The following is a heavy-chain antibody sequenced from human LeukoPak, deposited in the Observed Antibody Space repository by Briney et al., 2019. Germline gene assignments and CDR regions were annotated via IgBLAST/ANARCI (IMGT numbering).Heavy chain of an antibody. CDR2: ISAYDGNI. J-gene: IGHJ6*03. D-gene: IGHD6-6*01. CDR1: GYTFTSYG. CDR3: ATVKSIAARRYYYYDIDV. V-gene: IGHV1-18*01. Sequence: ASVKVSCKASGYTFTSYGISWVRHAPGQGREWMGWISAYDGNINYAQTPQRRDTMTTDTSTSTAYMKLRSLRSDDTAVYYCATVKSIAARRYYYYDIDVWGKGTTVTVSS.